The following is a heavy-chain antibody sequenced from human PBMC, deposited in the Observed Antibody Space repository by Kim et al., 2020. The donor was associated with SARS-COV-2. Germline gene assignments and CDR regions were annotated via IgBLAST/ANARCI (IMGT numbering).Heavy chain of an antibody. V-gene: IGHV5-51*01. J-gene: IGHJ5*02. CDR2: T. Sequence: TRYSPSFQGQVTISADKSISTAYLQWSSLKASDTAMYYCARRGLNWFDPWGQGTLVTVSS. CDR3: ARRGLNWFDP.